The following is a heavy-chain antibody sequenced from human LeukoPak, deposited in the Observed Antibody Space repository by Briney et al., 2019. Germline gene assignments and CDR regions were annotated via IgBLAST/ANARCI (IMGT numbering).Heavy chain of an antibody. CDR3: AREDAAAAGKDAFDI. CDR2: INPSGGST. J-gene: IGHJ3*02. D-gene: IGHD6-13*01. Sequence: ASVKVSCKASGYTFTGYYIHWVRQAPGQGLEWMGWINPSGGSTSYAQKFQGRVTMTRDTSTSTVYMELSSLRSEDTAVYYCAREDAAAAGKDAFDIWGQGTMVTVSS. CDR1: GYTFTGYY. V-gene: IGHV1-46*01.